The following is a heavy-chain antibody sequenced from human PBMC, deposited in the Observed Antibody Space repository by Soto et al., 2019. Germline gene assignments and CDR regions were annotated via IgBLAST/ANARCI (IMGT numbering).Heavy chain of an antibody. CDR3: VRGGYVHAFDY. Sequence: LSLTCTVSGGSISYYYWGWIRQPPGKGLEWIGSIYYSGNTHYNPSLKSRVTISVGTSMNQFSLNLDSVTAVDSAVYYCVRGGYVHAFDYWGQGALVTVS. D-gene: IGHD5-12*01. V-gene: IGHV4-59*01. CDR2: IYYSGNT. CDR1: GGSISYYY. J-gene: IGHJ4*02.